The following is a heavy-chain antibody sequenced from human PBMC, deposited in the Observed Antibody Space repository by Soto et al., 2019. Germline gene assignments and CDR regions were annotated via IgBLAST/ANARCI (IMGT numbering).Heavy chain of an antibody. CDR1: GGSVSSGSYY. CDR3: ARADIAAAVVFDY. D-gene: IGHD6-13*01. CDR2: IYYSGST. J-gene: IGHJ4*02. Sequence: QVQLQESGPGLVKPSETLSLTCTVSGGSVSSGSYYWSWIRQPPGKGLEWIGYIYYSGSTNYNPPLKSRVTISVDTSKNQFSLKLSSVTAADTAVYYCARADIAAAVVFDYWGQGTLVTVSS. V-gene: IGHV4-61*01.